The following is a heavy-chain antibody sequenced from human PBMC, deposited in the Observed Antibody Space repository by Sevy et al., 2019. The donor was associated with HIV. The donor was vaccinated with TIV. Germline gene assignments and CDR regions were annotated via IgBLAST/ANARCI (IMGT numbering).Heavy chain of an antibody. J-gene: IGHJ6*03. CDR3: ARGHYYYMDV. CDR1: GFTFSSYA. V-gene: IGHV3-30-3*01. Sequence: GGSLRLSCAASGFTFSSYAMHWVRQAPGKGLEWVAVISYDGSNKYYADSVKGRFTISRDNSKNTLYLQMNSLRAEDTAVYYCARGHYYYMDVWGKGTTVTVSS. CDR2: ISYDGSNK.